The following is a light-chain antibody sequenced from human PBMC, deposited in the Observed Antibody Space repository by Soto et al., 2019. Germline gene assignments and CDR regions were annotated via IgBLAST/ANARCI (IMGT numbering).Light chain of an antibody. CDR3: CSYAGSLYV. CDR1: SSDIGAYNF. V-gene: IGLV2-14*03. Sequence: QPALTQPASVTGSPGQWLTISCTETSSDIGAYNFVSWYQQHPGKAPKLMLYDVNIRPSGVSNRFSGSKAGNTASLTISGLQAEDEADYYCCSYAGSLYVFGTGTKVTVL. J-gene: IGLJ1*01. CDR2: DVN.